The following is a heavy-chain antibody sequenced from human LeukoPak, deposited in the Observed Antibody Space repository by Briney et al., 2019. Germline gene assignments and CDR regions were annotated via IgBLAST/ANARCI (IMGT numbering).Heavy chain of an antibody. V-gene: IGHV7-4-1*02. J-gene: IGHJ4*02. Sequence: ASVTVSCTASGYTFTRYAMNWLRQAPGQGLEWMGWINPNTGNPTYAQAFTGRFVFSLDTSVSTAYLQISSLNTEDTAVYYCAIDQPVAGVSNFDSWGQGTLVTVSS. CDR1: GYTFTRYA. CDR3: AIDQPVAGVSNFDS. D-gene: IGHD6-19*01. CDR2: INPNTGNP.